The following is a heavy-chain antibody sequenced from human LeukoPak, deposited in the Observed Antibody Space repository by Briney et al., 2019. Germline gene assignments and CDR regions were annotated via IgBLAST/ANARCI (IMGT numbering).Heavy chain of an antibody. CDR3: ARDRDRIAVAGTAFDI. V-gene: IGHV3-21*01. D-gene: IGHD6-19*01. CDR1: GFTFSSYS. CDR2: ISSSSSCI. Sequence: GGSLRLSCAASGFTFSSYSMNWVRQAPGKGLEWVSSISSSSSCIYYADSVKGRFTISRDNAKNSLYLQMNSLRAEDTAVYYCARDRDRIAVAGTAFDIWGQGTVVTVSS. J-gene: IGHJ3*02.